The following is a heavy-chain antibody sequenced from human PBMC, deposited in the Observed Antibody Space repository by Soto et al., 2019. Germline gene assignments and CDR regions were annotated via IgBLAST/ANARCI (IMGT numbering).Heavy chain of an antibody. CDR3: ARQRGSGWLDY. J-gene: IGHJ4*02. CDR1: GGSISSSSYY. Sequence: PSETLSLTCTVSGGSISSSSYYWGWIRQPPGKGLEWIGSIYYSGSTYYNPSLKSRVTISVDTSKNQFSLKLSSVTAADTAVYYCARQRGSGWLDYWGQGTLVTVSS. CDR2: IYYSGST. V-gene: IGHV4-39*01. D-gene: IGHD6-19*01.